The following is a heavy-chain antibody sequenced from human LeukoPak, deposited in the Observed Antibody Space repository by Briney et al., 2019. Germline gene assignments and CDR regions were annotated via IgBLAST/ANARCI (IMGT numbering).Heavy chain of an antibody. CDR2: IKQDGSEK. CDR3: TRDRYCSGGSCYSIGYFDY. V-gene: IGHV3-7*01. J-gene: IGHJ4*02. Sequence: QPGGSLRLSCAASGFTFSNFWMSWVRQAPGKGLEWVANIKQDGSEKYYVDSVKGRFTISRDNAKNSLYLQMNSLRAEDTAVYYCTRDRYCSGGSCYSIGYFDYWGQGTLVTVSS. D-gene: IGHD2-15*01. CDR1: GFTFSNFW.